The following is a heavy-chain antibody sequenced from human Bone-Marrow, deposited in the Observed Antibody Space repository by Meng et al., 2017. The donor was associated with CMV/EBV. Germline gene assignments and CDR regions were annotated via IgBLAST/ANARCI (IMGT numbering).Heavy chain of an antibody. CDR2: IYYSGST. CDR3: ARGGVVPAARLNY. CDR1: GGSISSYY. J-gene: IGHJ4*02. D-gene: IGHD2-2*01. V-gene: IGHV4-59*01. Sequence: GSLRLSCTVSGGSISSYYWSWIRQPPGKGLEWIGYIYYSGSTNYNPSLKSRVTISVDTSKNQFSLKLSSVTAADTAVYYCARGGVVPAARLNYWGQGTLVTASS.